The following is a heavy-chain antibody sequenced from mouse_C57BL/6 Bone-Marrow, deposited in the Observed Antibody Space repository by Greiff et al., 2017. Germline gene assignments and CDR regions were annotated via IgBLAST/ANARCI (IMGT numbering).Heavy chain of an antibody. Sequence: QVQLQQPGAELVMPGASVKLSCKASGYTFTSYWMHWVKQRPGQGLEWIGEIDPSDSYTNYNQKFKGKSKLTVVKSSSTAYMQLSSLTAEDSAVXYCARYGWYFDVWGTGTTLTVSS. D-gene: IGHD1-1*02. CDR2: IDPSDSYT. CDR1: GYTFTSYW. CDR3: ARYGWYFDV. V-gene: IGHV1-69*01. J-gene: IGHJ1*03.